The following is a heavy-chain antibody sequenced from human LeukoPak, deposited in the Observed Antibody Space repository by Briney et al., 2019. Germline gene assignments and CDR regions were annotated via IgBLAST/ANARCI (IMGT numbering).Heavy chain of an antibody. CDR1: YF. V-gene: IGHV4-31*02. J-gene: IGHJ6*02. Sequence: YFMSWIRQPPGKGLEWIGYIYYSGSTYYNPSLKSRVTISVDTSKNQFSLKLSSVTAADTAVYYCARDPGSGWYGSGYGMDVWGQGTTVTVSS. CDR3: ARDPGSGWYGSGYGMDV. D-gene: IGHD6-19*01. CDR2: IYYSGST.